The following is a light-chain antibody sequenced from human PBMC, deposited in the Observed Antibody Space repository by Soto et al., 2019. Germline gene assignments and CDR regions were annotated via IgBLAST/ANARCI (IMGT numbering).Light chain of an antibody. V-gene: IGLV8-61*01. Sequence: QTVVTQEPSFSVSPGRTVTLTCGLSSGSVSTSYYPSWYQQTPGPAPRTLIYSTNTRSSGVPDRFSGSILGNKAALTITGAQADDESDYYCVLYMGSGISVFGGGTKLTVL. CDR2: STN. CDR1: SGSVSTSYY. J-gene: IGLJ3*02. CDR3: VLYMGSGISV.